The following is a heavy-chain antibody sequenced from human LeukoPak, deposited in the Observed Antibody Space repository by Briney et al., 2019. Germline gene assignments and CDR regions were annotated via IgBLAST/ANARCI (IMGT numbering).Heavy chain of an antibody. CDR1: GFTFDDYA. CDR2: ISWNSGSI. CDR3: AKDKRSYYYYYYMDV. V-gene: IGHV3-9*03. J-gene: IGHJ6*03. Sequence: GGSLRLSCAASGFTFDDYAMHWVRQAPGKGLEWVSGISWNSGSIGYADSVKGRFTISRDNAENSLYLQMNSLRAEDMALYYCAKDKRSYYYYYYMDVWGKGTTVTVSS.